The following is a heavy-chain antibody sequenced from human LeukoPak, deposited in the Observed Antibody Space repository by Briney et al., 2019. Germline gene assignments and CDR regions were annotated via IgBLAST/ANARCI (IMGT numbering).Heavy chain of an antibody. D-gene: IGHD2-2*01. Sequence: ASVKVSCKASGYTFTSHYMHWVRQAPGQGLEWMGIINSSGGSTSYAQKFQGRVTMTEDTSTDTAYMELSSLRSEDTAVYYCATSPYCSSTSCYSNRDYWGQGTLVTVSS. CDR3: ATSPYCSSTSCYSNRDY. J-gene: IGHJ4*02. CDR2: INSSGGST. CDR1: GYTFTSHY. V-gene: IGHV1-46*01.